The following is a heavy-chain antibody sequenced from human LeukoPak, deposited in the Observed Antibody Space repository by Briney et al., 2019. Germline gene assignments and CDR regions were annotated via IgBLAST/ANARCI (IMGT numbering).Heavy chain of an antibody. J-gene: IGHJ4*02. D-gene: IGHD2-15*01. V-gene: IGHV4-34*01. CDR2: INHSGST. Sequence: SETLSLTCAVYGGSFSGYYWSWIRQPPGKGLEWIGEINHSGSTNYNPSLKSRVTISVDTSKNQFSLKLSSVTAADTAVYYCARHGRAASDYWGQGTLVTVSS. CDR1: GGSFSGYY. CDR3: ARHGRAASDY.